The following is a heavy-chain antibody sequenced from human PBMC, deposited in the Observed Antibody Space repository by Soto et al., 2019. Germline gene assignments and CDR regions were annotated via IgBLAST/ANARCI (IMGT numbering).Heavy chain of an antibody. CDR3: ARQHGVIPAAYYFDY. CDR1: GYTFTGYY. Sequence: ASVKVSCKASGYTFTGYYMHWVRQAPGQGLEWMGWINPNSGGTNYAQKFQGWVTMTRDTSISTAYMELSRLRSDDTAVYYCARQHGVIPAAYYFDYWGQGTLVTVSS. J-gene: IGHJ4*02. CDR2: INPNSGGT. V-gene: IGHV1-2*04. D-gene: IGHD3-16*02.